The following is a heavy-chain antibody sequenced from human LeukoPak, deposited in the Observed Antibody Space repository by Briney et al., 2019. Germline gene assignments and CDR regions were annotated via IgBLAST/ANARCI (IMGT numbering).Heavy chain of an antibody. J-gene: IGHJ4*02. Sequence: GGSLRLSCAASGFTFSSYSMKWVRQAPGKGLEWVSSISSSSSYIYYADSVKGRFTISRDNAKNSLYLQMNSLRAEDTVVYYCARVELGSFDYWGQGTLVTVSS. CDR1: GFTFSSYS. CDR2: ISSSSSYI. CDR3: ARVELGSFDY. V-gene: IGHV3-21*01. D-gene: IGHD7-27*01.